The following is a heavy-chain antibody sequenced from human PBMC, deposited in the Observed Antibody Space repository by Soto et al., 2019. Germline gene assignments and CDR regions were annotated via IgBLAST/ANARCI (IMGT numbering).Heavy chain of an antibody. Sequence: SETLSVTCTVSRGSMCTSYRTWSGQPPGKGLEWIGYIYYSGSTNYTPSLKSRVTISVDTSKNQFSLKMSSVTAADTAVYYCARAPYSRSTYYYGMDVWGQGTTVT. J-gene: IGHJ6*02. CDR2: IYYSGST. CDR3: ARAPYSRSTYYYGMDV. V-gene: IGHV4-59*01. CDR1: RGSMCTSY. D-gene: IGHD3-22*01.